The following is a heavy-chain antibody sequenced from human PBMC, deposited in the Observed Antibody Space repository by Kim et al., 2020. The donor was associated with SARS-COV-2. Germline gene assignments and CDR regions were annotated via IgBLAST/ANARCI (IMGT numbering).Heavy chain of an antibody. Sequence: SETLSLTCAVSGGSISSSNWWSWVRQPPGKGLEWIGEIYHSGSTNYNPSLKSRVTISVDKSKNQFSLKLSSVTAADTAVYYCARRXXXVLGDGYYCGXDVWGQGTXXXXSS. J-gene: IGHJ6*01. CDR2: IYHSGST. CDR3: ARRXXXVLGDGYYCGXDV. V-gene: IGHV4-4*02. CDR1: GGSISSSNW. D-gene: IGHD3-16*01.